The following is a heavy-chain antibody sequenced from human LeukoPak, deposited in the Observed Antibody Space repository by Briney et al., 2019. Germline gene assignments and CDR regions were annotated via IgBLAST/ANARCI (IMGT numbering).Heavy chain of an antibody. V-gene: IGHV3-30*02. CDR2: IRYDGSNE. J-gene: IGHJ4*02. D-gene: IGHD1-26*01. CDR3: AKDRATWDFDY. CDR1: GFTFSSYG. Sequence: GGSLRLSCAASGFTFSSYGMHWVRQAPGKGLEWVAFIRYDGSNEYYPDSVKGRFTISRDNSKNTLYLQMNSLRAEDTAVYYCAKDRATWDFDYWGQGTLVTVSS.